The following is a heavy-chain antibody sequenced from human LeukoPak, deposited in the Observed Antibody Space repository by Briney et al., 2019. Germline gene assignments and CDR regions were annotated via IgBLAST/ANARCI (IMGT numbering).Heavy chain of an antibody. CDR3: ASPRIGYPRLHFDY. CDR2: ISYDGSNK. V-gene: IGHV3-30*14. CDR1: GFTFSTYA. J-gene: IGHJ4*02. D-gene: IGHD5-12*01. Sequence: GGSLGLSCAASGFTFSTYAMHWVRQAPGKGLEWVAVISYDGSNKYYADSVKGRFTISRDNSKNTLYLQMNSLRAEDTAVYYCASPRIGYPRLHFDYWGQGTLVTVSS.